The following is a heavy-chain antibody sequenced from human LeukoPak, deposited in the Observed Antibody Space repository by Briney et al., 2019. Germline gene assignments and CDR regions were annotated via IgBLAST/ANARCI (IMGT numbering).Heavy chain of an antibody. CDR2: IHYSGST. V-gene: IGHV4-59*01. CDR3: ARWGHFDTSGYFVVDY. Sequence: PSETLSLTCTISDGSLSSYYWNWIRQSPGKGLEWIGHIHYSGSTHYNPSLQSRVSISIDTSKNHFSLNLRSVTAVDTAVYYCARWGHFDTSGYFVVDYWGQGTLVTVSS. J-gene: IGHJ4*02. D-gene: IGHD3-22*01. CDR1: DGSLSSYY.